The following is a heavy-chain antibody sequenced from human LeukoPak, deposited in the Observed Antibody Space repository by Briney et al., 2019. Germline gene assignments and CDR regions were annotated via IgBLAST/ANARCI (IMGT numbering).Heavy chain of an antibody. CDR1: GFTVSSNY. D-gene: IGHD4-17*01. J-gene: IGHJ6*03. Sequence: PGGSLRLSCAASGFTVSSNYMSWVRQAPGKGLEWVSVIYSGGSTYYADSVKGRFTISRDNSKNTLYLQMNSLRAEDTAVYYCARGGGYGDHYYYYYMDVWGKGTTVTVSS. CDR3: ARGGGYGDHYYYYYMDV. CDR2: IYSGGST. V-gene: IGHV3-53*01.